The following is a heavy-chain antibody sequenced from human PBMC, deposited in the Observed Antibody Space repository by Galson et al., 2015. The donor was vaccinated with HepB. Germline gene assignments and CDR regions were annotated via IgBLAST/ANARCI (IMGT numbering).Heavy chain of an antibody. CDR3: VREITETPDAFDI. J-gene: IGHJ3*02. V-gene: IGHV3-48*03. CDR1: GFTFGSYD. Sequence: SLRLSCAASGFTFGSYDMSWVRQAAGKGLEWISYINSGGNNIFYADSVQGRFTISRDNTKKSLFLQMNTLRAEDTAVYYCVREITETPDAFDIWGPGTMVTVSS. D-gene: IGHD4-17*01. CDR2: INSGGNNI.